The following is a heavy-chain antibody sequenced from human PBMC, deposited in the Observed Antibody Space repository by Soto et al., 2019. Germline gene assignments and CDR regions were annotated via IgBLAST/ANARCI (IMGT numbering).Heavy chain of an antibody. D-gene: IGHD3-22*01. CDR1: GFTFRSFG. CDR2: ISPDGSSQ. V-gene: IGHV3-30*18. Sequence: GGSLRLSCEASGFTFRSFGMHWVRQTPDKGLEWVSVISPDGSSQDYADSVKGRFFTSRDNSRNTLYLQMNSLRIEDTGVYYFAKARADYYDSSGYYPFDYWGQGTMVTVSS. CDR3: AKARADYYDSSGYYPFDY. J-gene: IGHJ4*03.